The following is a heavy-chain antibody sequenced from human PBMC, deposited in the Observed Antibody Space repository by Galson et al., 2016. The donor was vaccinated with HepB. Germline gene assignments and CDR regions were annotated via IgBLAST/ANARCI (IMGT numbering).Heavy chain of an antibody. J-gene: IGHJ4*02. D-gene: IGHD1-26*01. Sequence: GKGLEWMGIIYPGDSDTTYSPSFQGQVTISADKSISTAYLQWSSLKASDTAMYYCARQVGATHDHWGQGTLVTVSS. CDR3: ARQVGATHDH. V-gene: IGHV5-51*01. CDR2: IYPGDSDT.